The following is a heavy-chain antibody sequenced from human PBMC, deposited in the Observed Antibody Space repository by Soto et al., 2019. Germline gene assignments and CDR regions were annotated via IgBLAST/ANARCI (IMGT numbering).Heavy chain of an antibody. J-gene: IGHJ4*02. CDR2: TSPAGSST. CDR1: GFTVTSYW. Sequence: DVQLVESGGGIVQPGGSLRLSCAASGFTVTSYWMHWVRQAPGKGLVWVSRTSPAGSSTYYADFVRGRFTISRDTAKNTLYPQINSMGAEDTAVYYCARGDTGYGNFYYWGQGTLVTVSS. V-gene: IGHV3-74*01. CDR3: ARGDTGYGNFYY. D-gene: IGHD5-12*01.